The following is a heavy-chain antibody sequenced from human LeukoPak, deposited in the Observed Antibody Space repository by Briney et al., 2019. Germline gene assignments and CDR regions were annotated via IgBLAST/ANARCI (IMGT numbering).Heavy chain of an antibody. CDR1: GFTFNYAW. J-gene: IGHJ4*02. V-gene: IGHV3-23*01. Sequence: GGSLRLSCAASGFTFNYAWMNWVRQAPGKGLEWVSAISGSGGSTYYADSVKGRFTISRDNSKNTLYLQMNSLRAEDTAVYYCAGVVGATNGDYWGQGTLVTVSS. CDR2: ISGSGGST. D-gene: IGHD1-26*01. CDR3: AGVVGATNGDY.